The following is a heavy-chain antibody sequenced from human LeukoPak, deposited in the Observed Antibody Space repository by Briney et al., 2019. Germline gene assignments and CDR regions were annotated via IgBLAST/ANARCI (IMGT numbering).Heavy chain of an antibody. V-gene: IGHV4-34*01. CDR3: ARLATGYYRGDFDY. Sequence: SETLSLTCAVYGGSFSGYYWSWIRQPPGKGLEWIGEINHSGSTNYNPSLKSRVTISVDTSKNQFSLKLSSVTAADTAVYYCARLATGYYRGDFDYWGQGTLVTVSS. CDR2: INHSGST. D-gene: IGHD3-9*01. J-gene: IGHJ4*02. CDR1: GGSFSGYY.